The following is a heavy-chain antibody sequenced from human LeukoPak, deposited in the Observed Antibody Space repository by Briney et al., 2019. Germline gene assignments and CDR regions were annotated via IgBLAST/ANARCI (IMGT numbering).Heavy chain of an antibody. CDR3: ARENNDYGGKKAFDY. J-gene: IGHJ4*02. Sequence: SETLSLTCAVYGGSFSGYYWSWIRQPPGKGLEWIGEINHSGSTNYNPSLKSRVSISVDTSKNQFSLKLSSVTAADTAVYYCARENNDYGGKKAFDYWGQGTLVTVSS. CDR2: INHSGST. D-gene: IGHD4-23*01. V-gene: IGHV4-34*01. CDR1: GGSFSGYY.